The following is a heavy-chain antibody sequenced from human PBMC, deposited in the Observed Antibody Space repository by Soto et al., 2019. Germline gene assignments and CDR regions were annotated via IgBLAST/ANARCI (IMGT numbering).Heavy chain of an antibody. CDR1: GYSFTSYW. D-gene: IGHD6-6*01. J-gene: IGHJ6*02. V-gene: IGHV5-51*01. CDR2: IYPGDSDT. Sequence: GESPKISCKGSGYSFTSYWIGWVRQMPGKGLEWMGIIYPGDSDTRYSPSFQGQVTISADKSISTAYLQWSSLKASDTAMYYCARWKGSSSFYYYYGMDVWGQGTTVTVSS. CDR3: ARWKGSSSFYYYYGMDV.